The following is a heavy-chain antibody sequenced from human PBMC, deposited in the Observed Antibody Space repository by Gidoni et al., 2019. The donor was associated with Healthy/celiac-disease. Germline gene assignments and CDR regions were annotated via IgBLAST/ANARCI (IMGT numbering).Heavy chain of an antibody. CDR2: ISSSGSTI. J-gene: IGHJ4*02. Sequence: VQLVESGGGLVQPGGSLRLSCAASGFTFSSYEMNWVRQAPGKGLEWVSYISSSGSTIYYEDSVKGRFTISRDNAKNSLYLQMNSLRAEDTAVYYCAREGSAAAGTLDYWGQGTLVTVSS. CDR3: AREGSAAAGTLDY. V-gene: IGHV3-48*03. D-gene: IGHD6-13*01. CDR1: GFTFSSYE.